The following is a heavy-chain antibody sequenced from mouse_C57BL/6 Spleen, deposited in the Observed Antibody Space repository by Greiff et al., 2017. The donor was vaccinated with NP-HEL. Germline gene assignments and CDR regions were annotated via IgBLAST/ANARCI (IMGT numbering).Heavy chain of an antibody. Sequence: DVQLQESGGGLVKPGGSLKLSCAASGFTFSSYAMSWVRQTPEKRLEWVATISDGGSYTYYPDNVKGRFTISRDNAKNNLYLQMSHLKSEDTAMYYCARASSYYGSSSFAYWGQGTLVTVSA. CDR1: GFTFSSYA. CDR2: ISDGGSYT. D-gene: IGHD1-1*01. J-gene: IGHJ3*01. V-gene: IGHV5-4*01. CDR3: ARASSYYGSSSFAY.